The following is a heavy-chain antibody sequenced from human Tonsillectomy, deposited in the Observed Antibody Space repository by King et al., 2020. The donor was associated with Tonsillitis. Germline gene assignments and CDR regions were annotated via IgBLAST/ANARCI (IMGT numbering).Heavy chain of an antibody. D-gene: IGHD4-17*01. CDR2: ISSSSSYT. Sequence: VQLVESGVGLVKPGGSLRLSCAASGFTFSDYYMSWIRQAPGKGLEWVSYISSSSSYTNYADSVKGRFTISRDNAKNSLYLQMNSLRAEDTAVYYCARGSDDYGDSELMWFDPWGQGTLVTVSS. V-gene: IGHV3-11*06. CDR3: ARGSDDYGDSELMWFDP. CDR1: GFTFSDYY. J-gene: IGHJ5*02.